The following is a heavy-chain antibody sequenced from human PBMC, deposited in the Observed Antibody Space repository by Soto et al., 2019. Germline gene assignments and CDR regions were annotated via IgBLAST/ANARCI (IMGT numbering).Heavy chain of an antibody. D-gene: IGHD4-17*01. V-gene: IGHV4-39*01. CDR3: ARHPDYGVYVLIS. CDR2: IYYSGST. Sequence: QLQLQESGPGLVKPSETLSLTCTVSGGSISSSSYYWGWIRQPPGKGLEWIGSIYYSGSTYYNPSLKSRVTISVDTSKNQFSLKLSSVTAADTAVYYCARHPDYGVYVLISWGQGTLVTVSS. CDR1: GGSISSSSYY. J-gene: IGHJ5*02.